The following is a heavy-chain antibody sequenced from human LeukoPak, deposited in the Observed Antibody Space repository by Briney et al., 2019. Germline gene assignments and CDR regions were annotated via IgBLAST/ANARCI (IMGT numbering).Heavy chain of an antibody. CDR3: AKDLAVTTFWGTYYYGMDV. CDR2: ISSTSKYI. CDR1: GFTFSSYS. D-gene: IGHD2/OR15-2a*01. Sequence: GGSLRLSCAASGFTFSSYSFNWVRQAPGKGLEWVSSISSTSKYIFYADSVKGRFTISRDNSKNTLYLQMNSLRAEDTAVYYCAKDLAVTTFWGTYYYGMDVWGQGTTVTVSS. V-gene: IGHV3-21*01. J-gene: IGHJ6*02.